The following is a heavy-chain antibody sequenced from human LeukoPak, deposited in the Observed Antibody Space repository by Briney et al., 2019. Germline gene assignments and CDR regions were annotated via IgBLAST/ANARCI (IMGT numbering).Heavy chain of an antibody. D-gene: IGHD4-17*01. J-gene: IGHJ3*02. CDR1: GDSINGYY. Sequence: PSETLSLTCTVSGDSINGYYWSWIRQPPGKGLEWIGYIYYSGSTKYNSSLKSRVTISVDTSKNQFSLKLSSVTAADTAVYYCARDRQATTAYDAFDIWGRGTMVTVSS. CDR3: ARDRQATTAYDAFDI. V-gene: IGHV4-59*01. CDR2: IYYSGST.